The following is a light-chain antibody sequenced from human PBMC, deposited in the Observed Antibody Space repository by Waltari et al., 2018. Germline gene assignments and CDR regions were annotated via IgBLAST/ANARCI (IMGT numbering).Light chain of an antibody. Sequence: DIQLTQSPSSLSASPRDRVTITCRASQSINSYLNWYQQTPGKAPKLLIYGTSSLQSGVPSRFSGSGSGTDFSLTINSLQPEDFAAYYCQQTYTTPYTFGQGTKLESK. CDR3: QQTYTTPYT. CDR1: QSINSY. J-gene: IGKJ2*01. CDR2: GTS. V-gene: IGKV1-39*01.